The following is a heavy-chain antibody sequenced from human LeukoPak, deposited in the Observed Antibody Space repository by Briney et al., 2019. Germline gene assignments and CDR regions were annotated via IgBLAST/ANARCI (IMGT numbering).Heavy chain of an antibody. D-gene: IGHD5-18*01. Sequence: GGSLRLSCAASKFTFSSYAMSWVRQAPGKGLEWVSGISGSGGSTYYADSVKRRFTISRDNSKNTLYLQMNSLRAEDTAVYYCAKDDWRIHLWLPFDYWGQGTLVTVSS. J-gene: IGHJ4*02. V-gene: IGHV3-23*01. CDR3: AKDDWRIHLWLPFDY. CDR1: KFTFSSYA. CDR2: ISGSGGST.